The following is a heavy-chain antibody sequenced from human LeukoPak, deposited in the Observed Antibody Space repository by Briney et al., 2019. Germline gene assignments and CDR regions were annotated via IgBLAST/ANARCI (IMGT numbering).Heavy chain of an antibody. D-gene: IGHD3-9*01. J-gene: IGHJ4*02. CDR3: ARGDDILTGYFRGFDY. CDR2: ISAYNGNT. Sequence: ASVKVSRKASGYTFTSYGISWVRQAPGQGLEWMGWISAYNGNTNYAQKLQGRVTMTTDTSTRTAYMELRSLRSDDTAIYCCARGDDILTGYFRGFDYWGQGTLVTVSS. V-gene: IGHV1-18*01. CDR1: GYTFTSYG.